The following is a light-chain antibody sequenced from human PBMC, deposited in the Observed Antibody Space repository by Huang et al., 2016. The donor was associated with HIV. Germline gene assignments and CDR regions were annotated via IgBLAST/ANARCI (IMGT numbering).Light chain of an antibody. CDR3: QRSNWPPT. Sequence: EIVLTQSPAPLSLSPGESATLSCRASQSVSSYLAWYQQKFGQAPRLLMSAASNRATGIPDRFSGSGSGTDFTLTISSLEPEDFAVYYCQRSNWPPTFGGGTKVEIK. J-gene: IGKJ4*01. CDR2: AAS. CDR1: QSVSSY. V-gene: IGKV3-11*01.